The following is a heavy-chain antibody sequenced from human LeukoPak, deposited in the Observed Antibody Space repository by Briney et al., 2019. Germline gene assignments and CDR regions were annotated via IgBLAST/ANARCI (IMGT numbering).Heavy chain of an antibody. CDR1: GYTFTSYG. Sequence: ASVKVSCKASGYTFTSYGISWVRQAPGQGLEWMGWISAYNGNTSYAQKLQGRVTMTTDTSTSTAYMDLRSLRSDDTAVYYCAWQRGYGYSWIESWGQGTLVTVSS. D-gene: IGHD5-18*01. CDR2: ISAYNGNT. V-gene: IGHV1-18*01. CDR3: AWQRGYGYSWIES. J-gene: IGHJ5*01.